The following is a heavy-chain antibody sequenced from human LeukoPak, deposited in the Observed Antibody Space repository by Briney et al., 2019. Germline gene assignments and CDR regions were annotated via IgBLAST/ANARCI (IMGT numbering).Heavy chain of an antibody. D-gene: IGHD3-9*01. CDR2: ISGSGEGT. CDR3: AKDLNYDVLGGDDAFDI. V-gene: IGHV3-23*01. J-gene: IGHJ3*02. CDR1: GGSISSSTDH. Sequence: PSETLSLTCSVSGGSISSSTDHWGWIRQAPGKGLEWVSGISGSGEGTDYADSVKGRFTISRDNSKNTLYVQMNSLRAEDTAVYYCAKDLNYDVLGGDDAFDIWGQGTMVTVSS.